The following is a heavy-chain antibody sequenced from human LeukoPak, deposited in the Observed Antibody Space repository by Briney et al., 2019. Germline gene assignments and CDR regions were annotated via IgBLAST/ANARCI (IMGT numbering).Heavy chain of an antibody. D-gene: IGHD3-9*01. CDR1: GYTFTGYY. Sequence: GASVKVSCKASGYTFTGYYMHWVRQAPGQGLEWMGWISAYNGNTNYAQKLQGRVTMTTDTSTSTAYMELRSLRSDDTAVYYCARVGPPRITIRAYYMDVWGKGTTVTISS. J-gene: IGHJ6*03. CDR3: ARVGPPRITIRAYYMDV. V-gene: IGHV1-18*04. CDR2: ISAYNGNT.